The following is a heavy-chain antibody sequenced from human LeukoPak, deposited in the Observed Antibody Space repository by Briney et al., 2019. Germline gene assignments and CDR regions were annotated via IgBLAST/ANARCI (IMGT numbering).Heavy chain of an antibody. J-gene: IGHJ3*02. D-gene: IGHD5-18*01. V-gene: IGHV1-18*01. CDR2: ISAYNGNT. Sequence: GASVKVSCKASGYTFTSYGISWVRQASGQGLEWMGWISAYNGNTNYAQKLQGRVTMTTDTSTSTAYMELRSLRSDDTAVYYCARVPSGGWIQLWLELDAFDIWGQGTMVTVSS. CDR3: ARVPSGGWIQLWLELDAFDI. CDR1: GYTFTSYG.